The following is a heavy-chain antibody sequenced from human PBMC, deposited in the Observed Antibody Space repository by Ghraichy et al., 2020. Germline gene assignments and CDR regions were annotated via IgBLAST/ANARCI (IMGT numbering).Heavy chain of an antibody. J-gene: IGHJ4*02. CDR2: VYHAGTT. Sequence: GSLRLSCTVSDYSISSGYLWGWIRQPPGKGLEWIGSVYHAGTTYYNPSLKSRLTISVDTSKNQFSLKLSSVTAADTAVFYCARGWRIDKPAFDYWGQGTLVTVSS. D-gene: IGHD1-14*01. CDR1: DYSISSGYL. CDR3: ARGWRIDKPAFDY. V-gene: IGHV4-38-2*02.